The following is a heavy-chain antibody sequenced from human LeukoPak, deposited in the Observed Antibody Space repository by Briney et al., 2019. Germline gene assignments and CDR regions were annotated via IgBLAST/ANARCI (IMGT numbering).Heavy chain of an antibody. CDR3: ARQAVRATGTAEYFDL. V-gene: IGHV5-51*01. CDR2: IHPGDSDT. D-gene: IGHD1-26*01. CDR1: GYTFSNYW. Sequence: GESLKISCKGSGYTFSNYWIGWVRQMPGKGLEWMGIIHPGDSDTRYSPSFQGQVTISADRSISTAYLQWSSLKASDTAMYYCARQAVRATGTAEYFDLWGRGTLVTVSS. J-gene: IGHJ2*01.